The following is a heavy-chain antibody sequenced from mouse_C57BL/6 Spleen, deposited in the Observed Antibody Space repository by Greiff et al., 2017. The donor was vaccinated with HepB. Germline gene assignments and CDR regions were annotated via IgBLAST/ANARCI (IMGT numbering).Heavy chain of an antibody. CDR3: AGPYYYGSSYGYFDV. Sequence: QVQLQQSGPELVKPGASVKISCKASGYAFSSSWMNWVKQRPGKGLEWIGRIYPGDGDTNYNGKFKGKATLTADKSSSTAYMQLSSLTSEDSAVYFCAGPYYYGSSYGYFDVWGTGTTVTVSS. J-gene: IGHJ1*03. V-gene: IGHV1-82*01. CDR2: IYPGDGDT. CDR1: GYAFSSSW. D-gene: IGHD1-1*01.